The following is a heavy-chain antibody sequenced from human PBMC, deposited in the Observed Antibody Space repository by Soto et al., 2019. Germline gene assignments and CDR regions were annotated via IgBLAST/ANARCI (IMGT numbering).Heavy chain of an antibody. V-gene: IGHV3-74*03. J-gene: IGHJ3*02. Sequence: EVQLVESGGDLVQPGGSLRLSCAASGFTFSGHWMHWVRQVPGKGLEWVSRINTDGGSSAYADSVKGRFTISRDNAKNKLYLQMNGLRADDTAVYYCAREAGYCSRTSCYRRAFDTWGQGTTVTVSS. CDR1: GFTFSGHW. CDR2: INTDGGSS. CDR3: AREAGYCSRTSCYRRAFDT. D-gene: IGHD2-2*01.